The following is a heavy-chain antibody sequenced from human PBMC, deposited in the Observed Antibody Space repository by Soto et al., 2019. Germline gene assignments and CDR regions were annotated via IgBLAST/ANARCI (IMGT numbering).Heavy chain of an antibody. V-gene: IGHV3-23*01. J-gene: IGHJ6*02. Sequence: GGSLRLSCAASGFTFSSYAMSWVRQAPGKGLEWVSLISGSGGGTYYADSVKGRFTISRDNSKNTLYLQMNSLRAEDTAVFYCAAPETPYYYYGMDVWGQGTTVTVSS. D-gene: IGHD2-15*01. CDR3: AAPETPYYYYGMDV. CDR1: GFTFSSYA. CDR2: ISGSGGGT.